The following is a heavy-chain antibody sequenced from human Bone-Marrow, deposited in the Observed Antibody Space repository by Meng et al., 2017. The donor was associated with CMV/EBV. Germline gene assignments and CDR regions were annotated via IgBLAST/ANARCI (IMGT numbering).Heavy chain of an antibody. CDR3: AKEGPYSSGWLDP. CDR2: ISGSGGST. D-gene: IGHD6-19*01. V-gene: IGHV3-23*01. J-gene: IGHJ5*02. Sequence: ASGFAFSSYAMSWVRQAPGKGLGWVSAISGSGGSTYYANSVEGRFTISRDNSKNTLYLQMNSLRAEDTAVYYCAKEGPYSSGWLDPWGQGTLVTVSS. CDR1: GFAFSSYA.